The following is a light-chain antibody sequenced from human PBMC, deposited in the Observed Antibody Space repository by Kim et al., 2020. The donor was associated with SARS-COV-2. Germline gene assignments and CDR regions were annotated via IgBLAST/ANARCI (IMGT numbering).Light chain of an antibody. Sequence: QSGTISCTGPSSDIGAYKYVSWYQQHPGKAPKLMIYEVNRRPSGVPDRFSGSKSGNTASLTVSGLQAEDEADYYCTSYAGSNNLDVFGTGTKVTVL. V-gene: IGLV2-8*01. J-gene: IGLJ1*01. CDR2: EVN. CDR3: TSYAGSNNLDV. CDR1: SSDIGAYKY.